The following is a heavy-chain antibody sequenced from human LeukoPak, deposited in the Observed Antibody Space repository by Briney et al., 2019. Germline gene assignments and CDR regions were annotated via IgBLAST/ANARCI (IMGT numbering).Heavy chain of an antibody. CDR2: VYYSGGT. J-gene: IGHJ4*02. V-gene: IGHV4-59*02. CDR1: GASVRSHY. D-gene: IGHD3-9*01. Sequence: ASETLSLTCTVSGASVRSHYCNWVRQSPEKGLEWIGYVYYSGGTNYNPSLKSAVTISLDTSKNQCSLKLTSVTAEDTAVYYCATTGATSPSYADWFKIVNSGQGVLVTV. CDR3: ATTGATSPSYADWFKIVN.